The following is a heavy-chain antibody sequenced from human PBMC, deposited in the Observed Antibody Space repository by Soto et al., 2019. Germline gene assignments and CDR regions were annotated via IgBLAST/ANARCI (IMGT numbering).Heavy chain of an antibody. CDR2: IYYSGST. CDR3: AREYGNLYNWFDP. Sequence: SETLSLTCTVSGGSISSGDYYWSWIRQPPGKGLEWIGYIYYSGSTYYNPSLKSRVTISLDTSKNQFSLKLSSVTPADTAVYYCAREYGNLYNWFDPWGQGTLVTVSS. V-gene: IGHV4-30-4*01. D-gene: IGHD4-17*01. CDR1: GGSISSGDYY. J-gene: IGHJ5*02.